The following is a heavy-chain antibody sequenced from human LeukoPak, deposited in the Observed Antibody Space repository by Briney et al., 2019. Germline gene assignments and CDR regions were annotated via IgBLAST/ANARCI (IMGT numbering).Heavy chain of an antibody. CDR1: GYTFTSYG. Sequence: ASVKVSCKASGYTFTSYGISWVRQAPGQGLEWMGWIRNYNGNTNYAQKFQGRVTMTRDTSISTAYMELSRLRSDDTAVYYCARGGPVLLWFGELLYNWGQGTLVTVSS. D-gene: IGHD3-10*01. CDR2: IRNYNGNT. CDR3: ARGGPVLLWFGELLYN. J-gene: IGHJ4*02. V-gene: IGHV1-18*01.